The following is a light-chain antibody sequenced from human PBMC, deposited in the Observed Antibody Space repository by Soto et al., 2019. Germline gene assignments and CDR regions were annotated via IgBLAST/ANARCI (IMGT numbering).Light chain of an antibody. CDR3: SSYSSISYVI. CDR2: DVS. J-gene: IGLJ2*01. CDR1: TSDVGAYNY. Sequence: QSALTQPASVSGSPGQSITISCTGTTSDVGAYNYVSWYQQHPGEAPRLMIYDVSYRPSGVSNRFSGSKSGNTASLTISGLRAEDGADYYCSSYSSISYVIFGGGTQLTVL. V-gene: IGLV2-14*01.